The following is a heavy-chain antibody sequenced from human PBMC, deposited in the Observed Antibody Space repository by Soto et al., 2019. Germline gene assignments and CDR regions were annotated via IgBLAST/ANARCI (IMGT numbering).Heavy chain of an antibody. Sequence: QVQLVQSGAEVKKPGASVKVSCKASGYTFSDYYIHWMRQAPGQGLEWMGWINPNSGGTKYAHKFQGWVTMARDSSIKKAYMELSRLTSDDTAVYYCARESGGATATLDYYYFYMDVWGKGTTVTVSS. CDR1: GYTFSDYY. CDR3: ARESGGATATLDYYYFYMDV. CDR2: INPNSGGT. D-gene: IGHD5-12*01. J-gene: IGHJ6*03. V-gene: IGHV1-2*04.